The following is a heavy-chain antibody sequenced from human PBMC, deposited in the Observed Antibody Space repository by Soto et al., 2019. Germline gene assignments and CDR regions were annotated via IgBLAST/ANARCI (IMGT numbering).Heavy chain of an antibody. Sequence: EVQLVESEGSLVQRGGSLRLSCAASGFTFNYYWMDWVGQAPGQGLVWVSHIHSDGSTTTYADSVKGRFTISRDNAKNTLYLQMNSLRAEDTAVYYCVRGDKGGFDLWGQGTTVTVSS. D-gene: IGHD2-21*02. CDR3: VRGDKGGFDL. J-gene: IGHJ3*01. CDR2: IHSDGSTT. CDR1: GFTFNYYW. V-gene: IGHV3-74*01.